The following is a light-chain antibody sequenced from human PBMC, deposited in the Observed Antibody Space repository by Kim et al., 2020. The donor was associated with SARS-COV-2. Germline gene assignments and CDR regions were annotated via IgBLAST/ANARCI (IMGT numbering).Light chain of an antibody. CDR3: NSRDSSGNHLTWV. Sequence: GQTVGITCQGDSLRKYYARWDQQKPGQDPVFVIYDKDNRPSGMPDRFSGSSSGNTASLTITGAQAEDEADYYCNSRDSSGNHLTWVFGGGTQLTVL. J-gene: IGLJ3*02. V-gene: IGLV3-19*01. CDR2: DKD. CDR1: SLRKYY.